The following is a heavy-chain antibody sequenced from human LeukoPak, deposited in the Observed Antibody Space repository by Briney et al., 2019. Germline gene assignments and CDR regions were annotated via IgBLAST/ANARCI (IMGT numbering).Heavy chain of an antibody. J-gene: IGHJ5*02. CDR2: IIPIFGTS. V-gene: IGHV1-69*06. D-gene: IGHD5-18*01. CDR3: ARPGRGYSYGYVGWFDP. Sequence: SVKVSCKASGGTFSSYAITWVRQAPGQGLDWMGGIIPIFGTSNYAQKFQGRVTINADKSTSTAYMELSSLTFEDTAVYYCARPGRGYSYGYVGWFDPWGQGTLVTVSS. CDR1: GGTFSSYA.